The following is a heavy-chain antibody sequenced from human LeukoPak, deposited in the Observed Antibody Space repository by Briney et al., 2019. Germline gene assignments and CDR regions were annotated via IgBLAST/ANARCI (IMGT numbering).Heavy chain of an antibody. J-gene: IGHJ5*02. V-gene: IGHV1-46*01. CDR2: INPSGGST. CDR3: ARDNSVEDTAWWFDP. Sequence: GASVKVSCKASGYTFTSYYMHWVRQAPGQGLEWMGIINPSGGSTSYAQKFQGRVTMTRDMSTSTDYIELSSLRSEDTAVYYCARDNSVEDTAWWFDPWGQGTLVTVSS. D-gene: IGHD4-23*01. CDR1: GYTFTSYY.